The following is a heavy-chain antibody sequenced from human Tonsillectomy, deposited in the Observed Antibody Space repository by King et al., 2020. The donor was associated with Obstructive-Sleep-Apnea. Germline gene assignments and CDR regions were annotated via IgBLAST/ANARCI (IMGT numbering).Heavy chain of an antibody. V-gene: IGHV3-15*01. CDR2: IKSKTAGGTP. D-gene: IGHD3/OR15-3a*01. Sequence: VQLVESGGGLVKPGGSLILSCAASGFTFSSAWMSWVRQAPGKGLEWVGVIKSKTAGGTPDYAAPVKGRFSISRDESKNTLHLQMNSLKTDDTGIYYCTPLDYSAFRMGGQGTMVTVPS. CDR1: GFTFSSAW. CDR3: TPLDYSAFRM. J-gene: IGHJ3*02.